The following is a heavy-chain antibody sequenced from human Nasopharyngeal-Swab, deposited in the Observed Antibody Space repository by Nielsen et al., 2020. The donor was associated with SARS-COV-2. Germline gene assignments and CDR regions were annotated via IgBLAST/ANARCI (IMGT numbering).Heavy chain of an antibody. Sequence: SETLSLTCTVSGGSISSGGYYWGWIRQHPGKGLERIGYIYYSGSTYYNPSLKSRVTISVDTSKNQFSLKLSSVTAADTAVYYCARDQASIAAMAYWGQGTLVTVSS. J-gene: IGHJ4*02. CDR2: IYYSGST. CDR3: ARDQASIAAMAY. V-gene: IGHV4-31*03. D-gene: IGHD6-13*01. CDR1: GGSISSGGYY.